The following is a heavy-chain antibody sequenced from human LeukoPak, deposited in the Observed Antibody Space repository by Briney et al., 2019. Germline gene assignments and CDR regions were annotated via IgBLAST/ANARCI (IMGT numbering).Heavy chain of an antibody. Sequence: GGSLRLSCAASGFTFSSYGMHWVRQAPGKGLEWVAFIRYDGSNKYYADSVKGRFTISRDNSKNTLYLQMNSLRAKDTAVYYCAREDRGYSSGWPELDYYYYMDVWGKGTTVTISS. CDR1: GFTFSSYG. CDR2: IRYDGSNK. CDR3: AREDRGYSSGWPELDYYYYMDV. D-gene: IGHD6-19*01. J-gene: IGHJ6*03. V-gene: IGHV3-30*02.